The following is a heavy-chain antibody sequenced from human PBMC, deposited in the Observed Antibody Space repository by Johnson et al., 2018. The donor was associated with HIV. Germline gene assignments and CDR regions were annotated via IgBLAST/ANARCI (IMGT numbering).Heavy chain of an antibody. CDR3: AKERMGLAYCGGDCWEDAFDI. CDR2: ISYDGTDK. J-gene: IGHJ3*02. CDR1: GFSLGAYA. V-gene: IGHV3-30*04. Sequence: QVQLVESGGGVVQPGRSLRLSCAASGFSLGAYAIHWVRQAPGKGLEWVALISYDGTDKFYATSVKGRFTISSDNSKNTLYLQMNSLRADDTAVYYCAKERMGLAYCGGDCWEDAFDIWGQGTMVTVSS. D-gene: IGHD2-21*01.